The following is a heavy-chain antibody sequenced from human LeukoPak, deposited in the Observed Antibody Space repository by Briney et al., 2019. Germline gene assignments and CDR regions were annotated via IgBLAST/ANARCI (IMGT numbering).Heavy chain of an antibody. J-gene: IGHJ3*01. CDR1: GYSFTGYY. D-gene: IGHD3-3*01. CDR3: ARETGANYDPGAFDV. CDR2: MNPKSGGT. Sequence: ASVTVSCTASGYSFTGYYIHWVRQAPGQGLEWMGWMNPKSGGTDSAEKFEGRVTMTRDTSLRTVYLELRRLRSDDTAVYYCARETGANYDPGAFDVWGQGTMVTVSS. V-gene: IGHV1-2*02.